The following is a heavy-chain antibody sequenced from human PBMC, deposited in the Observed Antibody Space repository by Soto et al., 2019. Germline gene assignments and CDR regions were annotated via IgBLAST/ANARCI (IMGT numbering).Heavy chain of an antibody. CDR3: ARGVHWDRHHWYYFDY. CDR1: GGSFSGYY. CDR2: INHSGST. J-gene: IGHJ4*02. D-gene: IGHD2-8*02. V-gene: IGHV4-34*01. Sequence: SETLSLTCAVYGGSFSGYYWSWIRQPPGKGLEWIGEINHSGSTNYNPSLKSRVTISVDTSKNQFSLKLSSVTAADTAVYYCARGVHWDRHHWYYFDYWGQGTLVTVSS.